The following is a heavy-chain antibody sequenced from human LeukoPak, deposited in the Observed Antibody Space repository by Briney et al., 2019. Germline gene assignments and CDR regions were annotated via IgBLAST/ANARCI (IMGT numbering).Heavy chain of an antibody. J-gene: IGHJ3*02. D-gene: IGHD1-26*01. CDR2: ISSSSSYI. CDR1: GFTFSSYS. Sequence: PGGSLRLSCAASGFTFSSYSMNWVRQAPGKGLEWVSSISSSSSYIYYADSVKGRFTISRDNAKNSLCLQMNSLRAEDTAVYYCARESRVGGDAFDIWGQGTMVTVSS. CDR3: ARESRVGGDAFDI. V-gene: IGHV3-21*01.